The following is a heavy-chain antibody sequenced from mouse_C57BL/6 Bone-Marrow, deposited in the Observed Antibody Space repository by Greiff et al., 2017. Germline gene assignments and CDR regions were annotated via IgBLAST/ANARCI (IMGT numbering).Heavy chain of an antibody. CDR3: ARAGLAY. CDR1: GYAFSSYW. V-gene: IGHV1-80*01. CDR2: IYPGDGDT. Sequence: VQLQQSGAELVKPGASVKISCKASGYAFSSYWMNWVKQRPGKGLEWIGQIYPGDGDTNYNGNLKSKAKLTADKSSSTPNMQLRRLNSEDTAVYYCARAGLAYWGQGTLVTVSA. J-gene: IGHJ3*01.